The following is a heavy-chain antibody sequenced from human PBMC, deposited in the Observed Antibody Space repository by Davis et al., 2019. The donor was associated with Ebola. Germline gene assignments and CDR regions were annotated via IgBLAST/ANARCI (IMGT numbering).Heavy chain of an antibody. Sequence: ASVKVSCKASGYIFTSYAMHWVRQAPGQRLEWMGWINAGNGNTKYSQKFQGRVTITRDTSASTAYMELSSLRSEDTAIYYCAKQGGSSGWYYFDYWGQGTLVTVSS. CDR3: AKQGGSSGWYYFDY. CDR2: INAGNGNT. CDR1: GYIFTSYA. D-gene: IGHD6-19*01. J-gene: IGHJ4*02. V-gene: IGHV1-3*01.